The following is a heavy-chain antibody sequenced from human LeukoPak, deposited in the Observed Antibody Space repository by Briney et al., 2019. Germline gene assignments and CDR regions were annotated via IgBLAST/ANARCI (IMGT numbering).Heavy chain of an antibody. CDR1: GYSFTSYW. CDR3: ARGDYDSSGYYQPLHYYSYMDV. Sequence: KPGESLKISFKGSGYSFTSYWSGWVRQMPGKGLEWMGIIYPGDSDTRYSPSFQGQVTISADKSISTAYLQWSSLKASDTAMYYCARGDYDSSGYYQPLHYYSYMDVWGKGSTVTVSS. J-gene: IGHJ6*03. V-gene: IGHV5-51*03. D-gene: IGHD3-22*01. CDR2: IYPGDSDT.